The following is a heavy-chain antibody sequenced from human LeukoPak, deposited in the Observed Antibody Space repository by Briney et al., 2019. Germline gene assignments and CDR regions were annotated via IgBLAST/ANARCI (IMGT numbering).Heavy chain of an antibody. CDR2: INHSGST. CDR1: GGSFSGYY. D-gene: IGHD3-16*01. Sequence: PSETLSLTCAVYGGSFSGYYWSWIRQPPGKGPEWIGEINHSGSTNYNPSLKSRVTISVDTSKNQFSLKLSSVTAADTAVYYCASHDVDYDYVWGSFSSWYFDYWGQGTLVTVSS. V-gene: IGHV4-34*01. CDR3: ASHDVDYDYVWGSFSSWYFDY. J-gene: IGHJ4*02.